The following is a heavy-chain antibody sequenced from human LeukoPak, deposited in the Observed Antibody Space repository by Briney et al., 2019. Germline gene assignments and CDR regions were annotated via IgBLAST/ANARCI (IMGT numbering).Heavy chain of an antibody. J-gene: IGHJ4*02. D-gene: IGHD5-12*01. CDR3: ARKYVATVDY. CDR2: IYYSGGT. V-gene: IGHV4-39*01. Sequence: SETLSLTCTVSGGSISSISYYWGWVRQPPGKGLEWIGSIYYSGGTYYNPSLKSRVAISADTPKNQFSLKLSSVTAADTAVYYCARKYVATVDYWGQGTLVTVSS. CDR1: GGSISSISYY.